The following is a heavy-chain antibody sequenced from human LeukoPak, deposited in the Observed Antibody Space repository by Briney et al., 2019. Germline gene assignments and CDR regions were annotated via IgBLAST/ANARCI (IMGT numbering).Heavy chain of an antibody. CDR2: ISRDGGST. CDR3: ARQGRPAQLLDY. D-gene: IGHD2-2*01. V-gene: IGHV3-64*01. J-gene: IGHJ4*02. CDR1: GFKFSTYS. Sequence: GGSLRLSCAASGFKFSTYSIHWVRQAPGKVLEFVSAISRDGGSTHYANSVKGRFTISRDNSKDTLYLQMGSLRPDDMAVYYCARQGRPAQLLDYWGQGTLVTVSS.